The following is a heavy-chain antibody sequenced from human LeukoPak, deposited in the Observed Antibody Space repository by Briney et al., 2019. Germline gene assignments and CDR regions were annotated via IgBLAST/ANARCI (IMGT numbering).Heavy chain of an antibody. V-gene: IGHV1-18*01. D-gene: IGHD3-10*01. J-gene: IGHJ5*02. CDR2: ISAYNGNT. Sequence: ASVKVSCKASGYTFTSYGISWVRQAPGQGLEWMGWISAYNGNTNYAQMLQGRVTMTTDTSTSTAYMELRSLRSDDTAVYYCARVGITMVRGVTDWFDPWGQGTLVTVSS. CDR3: ARVGITMVRGVTDWFDP. CDR1: GYTFTSYG.